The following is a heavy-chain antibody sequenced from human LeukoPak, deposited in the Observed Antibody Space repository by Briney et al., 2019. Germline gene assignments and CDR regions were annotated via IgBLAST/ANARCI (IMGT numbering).Heavy chain of an antibody. CDR2: ISAYNGNT. D-gene: IGHD2-15*01. J-gene: IGHJ4*02. CDR1: GYTFTSYG. V-gene: IGHV1-18*01. Sequence: ASVKVSCKASGYTFTSYGISWVRQAPGQGLEWMGWISAYNGNTNYAQKLQGRVTITTDTSTSTAYMELRSLRSDDTAVYYCARTLVSYCSGGSCYSNRPYYFDYWGQGTLVTVSS. CDR3: ARTLVSYCSGGSCYSNRPYYFDY.